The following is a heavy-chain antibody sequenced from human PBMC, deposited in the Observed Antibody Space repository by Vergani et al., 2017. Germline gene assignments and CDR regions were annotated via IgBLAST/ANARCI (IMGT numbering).Heavy chain of an antibody. CDR1: GFTFSDYY. D-gene: IGHD6-19*01. CDR2: ISSSGSTI. J-gene: IGHJ6*02. CDR3: ARGLNGKVLQWRIKAYGMDV. V-gene: IGHV3-11*04. Sequence: QVQLVESGGGLVKPGGSLRLSCAASGFTFSDYYMSWIRQAPGKGLEWVSYISSSGSTIYYADSVKGRFTISRDNAKNSLYLQMNSLRAEDTAVYYCARGLNGKVLQWRIKAYGMDVWGQGTTVTVSS.